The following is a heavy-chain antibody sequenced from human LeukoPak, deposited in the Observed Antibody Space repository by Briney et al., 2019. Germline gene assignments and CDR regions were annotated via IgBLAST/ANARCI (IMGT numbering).Heavy chain of an antibody. CDR1: GGSISSSSYY. J-gene: IGHJ4*02. CDR3: ARRQSTYCSSTSCYRRDVDY. CDR2: IYYSGGT. V-gene: IGHV4-39*01. D-gene: IGHD2-2*01. Sequence: PSETLSLTCTVSGGSISSSSYYWGWIRQPPGKGLEWIGSIYYSGGTYYNPSLKSRVTISVDTSKNQFSLKLSSVTAADTAVYYCARRQSTYCSSTSCYRRDVDYWGQGTLVTVSS.